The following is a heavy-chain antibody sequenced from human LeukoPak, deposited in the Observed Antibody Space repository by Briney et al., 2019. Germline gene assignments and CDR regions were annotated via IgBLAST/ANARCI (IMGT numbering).Heavy chain of an antibody. CDR1: GGSISSYY. CDR2: INHSGST. D-gene: IGHD3-16*01. V-gene: IGHV4-34*01. Sequence: SETLSLTCTVSGGSISSYYWSWIRQPPGKGLEWIGEINHSGSTNYNPSLKSRVTISVDTSKNQFSLKLSSVTAADTAVYYCARDTIWGPYYYYMDVWGKGTTVTISS. J-gene: IGHJ6*03. CDR3: ARDTIWGPYYYYMDV.